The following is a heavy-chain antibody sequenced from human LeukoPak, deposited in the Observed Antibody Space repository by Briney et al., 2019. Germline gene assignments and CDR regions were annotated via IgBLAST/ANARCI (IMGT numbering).Heavy chain of an antibody. J-gene: IGHJ4*02. D-gene: IGHD3-22*01. CDR3: ARARRYYDSSDPFDY. V-gene: IGHV4-34*01. CDR2: INHSGST. CDR1: GGPFSGYY. Sequence: KPSETLSLTCAVYGGPFSGYYWSWIRQPPGKGLEWIGEINHSGSTNYNPPLKSRVTISVDTSKNQFSLKLSSVTAADTAVYYCARARRYYDSSDPFDYWGQGTLVTVSS.